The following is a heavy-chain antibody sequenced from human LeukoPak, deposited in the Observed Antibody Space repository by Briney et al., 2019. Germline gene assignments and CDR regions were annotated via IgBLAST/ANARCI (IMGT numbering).Heavy chain of an antibody. CDR1: GFTFSSYA. CDR3: AKDRYSSSSGSDY. CDR2: IWYDGSNK. D-gene: IGHD6-6*01. J-gene: IGHJ4*02. V-gene: IGHV3-33*06. Sequence: PGGSLRLSCAASGFTFSSYAMSWVRQAPGKGLEWVALIWYDGSNKYYADSVKGRFTISRDNSKNTLFLQMNSLRAEDTAVYYCAKDRYSSSSGSDYWGQGTLVTVSS.